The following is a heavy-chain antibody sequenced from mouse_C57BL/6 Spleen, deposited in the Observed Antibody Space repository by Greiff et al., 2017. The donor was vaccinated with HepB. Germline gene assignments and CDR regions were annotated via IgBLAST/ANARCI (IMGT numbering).Heavy chain of an antibody. J-gene: IGHJ2*01. D-gene: IGHD1-1*01. CDR3: ARQMYYYGSSFDY. CDR2: ISSGGSYT. CDR1: GFTFSSYG. Sequence: EVKLMESGGDLVKPGGSLKLSCAASGFTFSSYGMSWVRQTPDKRLEWVATISSGGSYTYYPDSVKGRFTISRDNAKNTLYLQMSSLKSEDTAMYYCARQMYYYGSSFDYWGQGTTLTVSS. V-gene: IGHV5-6*01.